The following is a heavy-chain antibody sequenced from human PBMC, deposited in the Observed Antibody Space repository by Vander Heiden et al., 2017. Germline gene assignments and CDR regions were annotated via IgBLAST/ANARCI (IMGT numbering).Heavy chain of an antibody. J-gene: IGHJ5*02. CDR1: GLTFSSYA. CDR3: AKDPGYSYASTWFDP. D-gene: IGHD5-18*01. Sequence: EVQLLESGGGLVQPGGSLRLSCAASGLTFSSYAMSWVRQAPGKGLEWVSAISGSGISTYSASSVKGRFTISRDNSNNTLYLQMNSLRADDTAVYYCAKDPGYSYASTWFDPWGQGTLVTVSS. V-gene: IGHV3-23*01. CDR2: ISGSGIST.